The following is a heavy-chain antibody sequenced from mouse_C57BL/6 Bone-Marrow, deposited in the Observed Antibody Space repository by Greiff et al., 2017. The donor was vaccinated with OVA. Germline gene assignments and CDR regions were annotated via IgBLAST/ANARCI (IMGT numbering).Heavy chain of an antibody. D-gene: IGHD3-2*02. CDR1: GFTFSDYY. CDR2: ISNGGGSP. Sequence: EVKVVESGGGLVQPGGSLKLSCAASGFTFSDYYMYWVRQTPEKRLEWVAYISNGGGSPYYPDTVKGRFTISRDNAKNTLYLQMSRLKSEDTAMYYCARQWTAQATGMGAMDYWGQGTSVTVSS. J-gene: IGHJ4*01. CDR3: ARQWTAQATGMGAMDY. V-gene: IGHV5-12*01.